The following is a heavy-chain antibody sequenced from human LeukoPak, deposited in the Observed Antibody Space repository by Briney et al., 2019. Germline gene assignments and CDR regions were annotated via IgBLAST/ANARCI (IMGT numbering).Heavy chain of an antibody. CDR2: ISSYNGNT. V-gene: IGHV1-18*01. CDR1: GYTFTSYG. Sequence: ASVKVSCKASGYTFTSYGISWVRQASGQGLEWMGWISSYNGNTNYAQKLQGRATMTTDTSTSTAYVELRSLRSDDTAVYYCARGSFPSDDILTGPFDNWGQGTLVTVSS. D-gene: IGHD3-9*01. CDR3: ARGSFPSDDILTGPFDN. J-gene: IGHJ4*02.